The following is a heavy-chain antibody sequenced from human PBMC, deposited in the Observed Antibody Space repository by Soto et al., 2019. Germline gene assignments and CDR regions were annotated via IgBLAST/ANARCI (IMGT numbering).Heavy chain of an antibody. CDR1: GFTFSSYA. CDR2: ISYDGSNK. D-gene: IGHD2-21*02. J-gene: IGHJ6*02. CDR3: ARDRMVVTAIASGMDV. V-gene: IGHV3-30-3*01. Sequence: GGSLRLSCAASGFTFSSYAMHWVRQAPGKGLEWVAVISYDGSNKYYADSVKGRFTISRDNSKNTLYLQMNSLRAEDTAVYYCARDRMVVTAIASGMDVWGQGTTVTVSS.